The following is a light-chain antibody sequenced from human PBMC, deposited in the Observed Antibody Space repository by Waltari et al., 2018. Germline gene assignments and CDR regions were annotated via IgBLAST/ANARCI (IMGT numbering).Light chain of an antibody. CDR1: QGINSC. V-gene: IGKV1-12*01. CDR3: QKANRLPVT. J-gene: IGKJ4*02. CDR2: EAS. Sequence: DIQMTQSPSSVSASVGHKVTIPCRASQGINSCLAWYQQKPGNAPKLLIYEASSLQTGVPYRFSGSESGTDFTLTISRLQPEDFATYYCQKANRLPVTFGGGTKVELK.